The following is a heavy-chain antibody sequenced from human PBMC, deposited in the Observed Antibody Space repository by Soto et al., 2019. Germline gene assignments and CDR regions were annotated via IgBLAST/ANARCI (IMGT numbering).Heavy chain of an antibody. D-gene: IGHD2-2*01. Sequence: EVQVVESGGGLVQPGGSLRLSCAASGFSVTNNYMNWVRQAPGKGLEWVSIIDIGGNTYYADSVKDRFTICRDNSRNTLYLHMDRLGAEDTAVYYCARGRGSTGYLGREHYFDYWGQGTLVTVSP. J-gene: IGHJ4*02. CDR1: GFSVTNNY. CDR2: IDIGGNT. V-gene: IGHV3-66*01. CDR3: ARGRGSTGYLGREHYFDY.